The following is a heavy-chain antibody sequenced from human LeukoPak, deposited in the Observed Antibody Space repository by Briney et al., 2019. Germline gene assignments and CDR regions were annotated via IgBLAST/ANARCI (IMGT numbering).Heavy chain of an antibody. CDR3: ARREYSGSFFDY. Sequence: PSETLSLTCTVSGGSISSSSYYWGWIRQPPGKGLEWIGSIYYSGSTYYNPSLKSRVTISVDTSKNQFSLKLSSVTAADTAAYYCARREYSGSFFDYWGQGTLVTVSS. CDR2: IYYSGST. D-gene: IGHD1-26*01. J-gene: IGHJ4*02. V-gene: IGHV4-39*01. CDR1: GGSISSSSYY.